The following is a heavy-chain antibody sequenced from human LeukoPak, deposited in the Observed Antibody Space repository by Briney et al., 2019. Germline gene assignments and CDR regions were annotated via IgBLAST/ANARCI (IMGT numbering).Heavy chain of an antibody. CDR1: GGTFSSYA. V-gene: IGHV1-69*13. CDR2: IIPIFGTA. D-gene: IGHD1-7*01. Sequence: SVKVSCKASGGTFSSYAISWVRQAPGQGLEWMGGIIPIFGTANYAQKFQGRVTITADESTSTAYMELSSLRSEDTAVYYCARIRSNYHSVELAAFDIWGQGTMGTVSS. CDR3: ARIRSNYHSVELAAFDI. J-gene: IGHJ3*02.